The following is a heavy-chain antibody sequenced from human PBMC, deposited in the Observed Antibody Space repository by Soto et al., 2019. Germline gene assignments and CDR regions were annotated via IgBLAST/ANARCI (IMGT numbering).Heavy chain of an antibody. V-gene: IGHV3-9*01. CDR1: GFSFDDYA. CDR3: ARDVWSRASGPPDS. Sequence: EVQLVESGGVLVQPGRSLRLSCAASGFSFDDYAMHWVRQAPGKGLEWVTGISWNSGTIGYADSVKGRFTISRDNAKNSLYLQMNSLRAEDTALYYCARDVWSRASGPPDSWGQGTLVTVSS. CDR2: ISWNSGTI. D-gene: IGHD3-10*01. J-gene: IGHJ4*02.